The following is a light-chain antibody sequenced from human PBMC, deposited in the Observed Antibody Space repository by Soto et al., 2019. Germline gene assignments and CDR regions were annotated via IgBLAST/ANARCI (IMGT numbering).Light chain of an antibody. CDR2: EVS. CDR3: SSYTSTSTLYV. J-gene: IGLJ1*01. V-gene: IGLV2-14*01. CDR1: SGDVGGYNY. Sequence: QSALTQPASMSGSDGQSITISCTGSSGDVGGYNYVSWYQQHPGKAPKLMIYEVSNRPSGVSNRFSGSKSGNTASLTISGLQAEDEADYYCSSYTSTSTLYVFGTGTKLTVL.